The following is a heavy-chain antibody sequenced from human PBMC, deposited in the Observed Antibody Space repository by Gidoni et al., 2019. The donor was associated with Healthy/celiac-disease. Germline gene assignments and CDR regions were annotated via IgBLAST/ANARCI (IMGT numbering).Heavy chain of an antibody. J-gene: IGHJ4*02. D-gene: IGHD3-10*01. CDR1: GGPISSYY. V-gene: IGHV4-59*01. Sequence: QVQLQESGPGLVKPSETLSLTCTVSGGPISSYYWSWIRQPPGKGLEWIGYIYDSGSTNYNPSLKSRVTISVDTSKTQFSLKLSSVTAADTTVYYCARDTMVQGPIRGFDYWGQGTLVTVSS. CDR3: ARDTMVQGPIRGFDY. CDR2: IYDSGST.